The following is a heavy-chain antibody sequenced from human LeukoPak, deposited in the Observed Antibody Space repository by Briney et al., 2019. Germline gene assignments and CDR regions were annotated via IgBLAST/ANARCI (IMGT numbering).Heavy chain of an antibody. CDR3: ARNGPTAAGAFDI. Sequence: SETLSLTCTVSGFSISSDYYWGWIRQPPGKGLEWIGSIYHSGSTYYNPSLKSRVTISIDKSKNQFSLKLRSVTAADTAVYYCARNGPTAAGAFDIWGQGTPVTVSS. CDR1: GFSISSDYY. V-gene: IGHV4-38-2*02. D-gene: IGHD6-13*01. J-gene: IGHJ3*02. CDR2: IYHSGST.